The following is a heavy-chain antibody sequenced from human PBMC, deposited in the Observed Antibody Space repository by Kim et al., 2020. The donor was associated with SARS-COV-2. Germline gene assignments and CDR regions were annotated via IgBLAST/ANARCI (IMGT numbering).Heavy chain of an antibody. D-gene: IGHD4-4*01. J-gene: IGHJ6*02. CDR1: GFTFDVYA. CDR3: AKMGIMDDYKYFYYYAMDV. CDR2: MSGGGVNK. V-gene: IGHV3-23*01. Sequence: GGSLRLSCVASGFTFDVYAMSWVRQAPGKGLEWVSVMSGGGVNKFYADSVRGRFTISRDNSKNTLYLQMNRLRAEDTALYYCAKMGIMDDYKYFYYYAMDVWGQGTTVTVSS.